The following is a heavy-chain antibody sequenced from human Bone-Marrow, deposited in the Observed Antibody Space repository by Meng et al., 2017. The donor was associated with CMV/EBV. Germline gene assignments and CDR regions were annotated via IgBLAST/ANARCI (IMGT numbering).Heavy chain of an antibody. J-gene: IGHJ4*02. D-gene: IGHD1-14*01. CDR3: ARGGYSNGNHPDY. Sequence: ASVKVSCKASGYTFTGYYMHWVRQAPGQGLEWMGWINPNSGGTNYAQKFQGRVTMTRDTSISTAYMELSRLRSDDTAVYYWARGGYSNGNHPDYWGQGTLVTVSS. CDR1: GYTFTGYY. CDR2: INPNSGGT. V-gene: IGHV1-2*02.